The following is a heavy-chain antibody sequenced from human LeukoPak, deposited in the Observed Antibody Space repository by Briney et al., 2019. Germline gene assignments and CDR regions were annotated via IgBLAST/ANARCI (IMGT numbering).Heavy chain of an antibody. Sequence: SVKVSCKASGGTFSSYAISWVRQAPGQGLEWMGGIIPIFGTANYAQKFQGRVTITADESTSTAYMELSSLRSEDTAVYYCARSPNFTENWFDPWGQGTLVTVSS. V-gene: IGHV1-69*13. D-gene: IGHD2/OR15-2a*01. CDR2: IIPIFGTA. CDR1: GGTFSSYA. CDR3: ARSPNFTENWFDP. J-gene: IGHJ5*02.